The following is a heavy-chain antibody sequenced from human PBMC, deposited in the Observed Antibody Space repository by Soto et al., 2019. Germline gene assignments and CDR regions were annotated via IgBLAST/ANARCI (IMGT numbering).Heavy chain of an antibody. CDR3: ARAGYYDSSGFDY. Sequence: QVQLVESGGGVVQPGRSLRLSCAASGFTFSSYGMHWVRQAPGKGLEWVAVIWYDGSNKYYADSVKGRFTISRDNSKNTLYLQMNSLRAEDTAVHYCARAGYYDSSGFDYWGQGTLVTVSS. J-gene: IGHJ4*02. CDR1: GFTFSSYG. CDR2: IWYDGSNK. D-gene: IGHD3-22*01. V-gene: IGHV3-33*01.